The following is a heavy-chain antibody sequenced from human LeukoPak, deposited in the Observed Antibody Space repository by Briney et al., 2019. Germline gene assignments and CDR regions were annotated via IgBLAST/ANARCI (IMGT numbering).Heavy chain of an antibody. CDR1: GFTFNNYN. Sequence: GGSLRLSCSASGFTFNNYNMNWVRQAPGKGLEWVSSISSGSSNIYYADSVKGRFTISRDNAKNSLYLQMNSLRAEDTAVYYCARDEDSSDLFDYWGQGTLVTVSS. CDR3: ARDEDSSDLFDY. V-gene: IGHV3-21*01. J-gene: IGHJ4*02. D-gene: IGHD3-22*01. CDR2: ISSGSSNI.